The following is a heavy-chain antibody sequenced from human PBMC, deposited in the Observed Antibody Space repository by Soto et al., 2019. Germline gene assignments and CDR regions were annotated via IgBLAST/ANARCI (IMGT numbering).Heavy chain of an antibody. D-gene: IGHD4-17*01. V-gene: IGHV1-18*04. CDR1: GYTFTSYG. CDR3: ARERHDYRPLDY. Sequence: GASVKVSCKASGYTFTSYGISGVRQAPGQGLEWMGWISAYNGNTNYAQKLQGRVTMTTDTSTRTAYMELMSLRSDDTAVYYCARERHDYRPLDYWGQGTLVTVSS. J-gene: IGHJ4*02. CDR2: ISAYNGNT.